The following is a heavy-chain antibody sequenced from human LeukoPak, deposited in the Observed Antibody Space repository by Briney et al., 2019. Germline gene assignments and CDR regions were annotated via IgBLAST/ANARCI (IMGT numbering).Heavy chain of an antibody. CDR2: ISSSGSTI. Sequence: GGSLRLSCAASGFTFSSYEMNWVRQAPGKGLEWVSYISSSGSTIYYADSVKGRFTISRDNAKNSLYLQMNSLRAEDTAVYYCAREGSRTFDYWGQGTLVTVSS. V-gene: IGHV3-48*03. CDR3: AREGSRTFDY. J-gene: IGHJ4*02. CDR1: GFTFSSYE.